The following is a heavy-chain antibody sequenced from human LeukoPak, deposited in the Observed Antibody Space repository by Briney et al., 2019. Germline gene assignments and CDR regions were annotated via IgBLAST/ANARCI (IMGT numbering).Heavy chain of an antibody. V-gene: IGHV3-30-3*01. CDR2: ISYGGDNK. J-gene: IGHJ4*02. CDR1: GFTFSGYA. Sequence: GGSLRLSCAASGFTFSGYAMHWVRQAPGKGLEWVAVISYGGDNKYYADSVKGRFTISRDNSKNTLYLQMNSLRAEDTAVHYCARDGGSGETFFDYWGQGTLVTVSS. CDR3: ARDGGSGETFFDY. D-gene: IGHD3-10*01.